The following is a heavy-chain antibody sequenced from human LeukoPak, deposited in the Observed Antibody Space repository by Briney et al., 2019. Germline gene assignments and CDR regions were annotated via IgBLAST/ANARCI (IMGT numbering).Heavy chain of an antibody. D-gene: IGHD6-13*01. CDR1: GFTFSNAW. CDR3: TTYSSSCYSFDY. Sequence: GGSLRLSCAASGFTFSNAWMSWVRQAPGKGLEWVGRIKSKTDGGTTEYAAPVKGRFTISRDDSKNTLYLQMNSLKTEDTAIYYCTTYSSSCYSFDYWGQGTLVTASA. CDR2: IKSKTDGGTT. J-gene: IGHJ4*02. V-gene: IGHV3-15*01.